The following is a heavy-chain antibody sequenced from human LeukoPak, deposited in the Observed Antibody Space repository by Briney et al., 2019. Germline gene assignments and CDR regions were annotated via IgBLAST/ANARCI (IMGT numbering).Heavy chain of an antibody. D-gene: IGHD2-15*01. CDR1: GFTVSSSY. CDR2: FHRGETT. V-gene: IGHV3-53*05. CDR3: AREVVSIPSYFDS. J-gene: IGHJ4*02. Sequence: GGSLRLSCVVSGFTVSSSYMYWVRQAPGKGLEWVSFFHRGETTYYAESVRGRFTISRDISKNTLYLLMNSLIPEDTAVYYCAREVVSIPSYFDSWGQGTLVTVSS.